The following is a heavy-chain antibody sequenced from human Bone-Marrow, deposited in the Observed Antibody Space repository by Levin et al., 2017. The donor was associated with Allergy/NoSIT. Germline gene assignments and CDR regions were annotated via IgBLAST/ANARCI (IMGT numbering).Heavy chain of an antibody. CDR1: GGSISSSSYY. J-gene: IGHJ6*03. Sequence: PSETLSLTCTVSGGSISSSSYYWGWIRQPPGRGLEWIGSLYYSGSTYYNPSLKSRVTISVDTSKNQFSLKLSSVTAADTAVYYGARHLHYYYYYYMDVWGKGTTVTVSS. CDR3: ARHLHYYYYYYMDV. CDR2: LYYSGST. V-gene: IGHV4-39*01.